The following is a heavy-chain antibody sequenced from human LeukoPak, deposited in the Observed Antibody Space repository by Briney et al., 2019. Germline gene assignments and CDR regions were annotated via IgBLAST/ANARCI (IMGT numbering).Heavy chain of an antibody. CDR1: GYRFTSYW. V-gene: IGHV5-51*01. D-gene: IGHD3-16*01. CDR3: ASVLFDAFEI. J-gene: IGHJ3*02. Sequence: GESLEISFKGSGYRFTSYWIGWVRQMPGKGLEWMGIIYPGDSDTRYSPSFQGQVTISADKSISTAYLQWSSLKASAPANHHGASVLFDAFEIWGQGRIVTVSS. CDR2: IYPGDSDT.